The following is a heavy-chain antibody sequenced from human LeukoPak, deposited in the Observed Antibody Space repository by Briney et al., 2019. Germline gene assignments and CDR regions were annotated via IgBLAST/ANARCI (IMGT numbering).Heavy chain of an antibody. J-gene: IGHJ6*02. Sequence: PGGSLRLSCAASGFTFSRKTMNWVRQAPGKGLEGVSYISSDGGPIYYADSVRGRFTISRDNAKNSLYLQMNSLRDEDTAVYCCARDNGMTSGWYAGRIDYYYGMDVWGQGTTVTVSS. CDR2: ISSDGGPI. D-gene: IGHD6-19*01. CDR1: GFTFSRKT. CDR3: ARDNGMTSGWYAGRIDYYYGMDV. V-gene: IGHV3-48*02.